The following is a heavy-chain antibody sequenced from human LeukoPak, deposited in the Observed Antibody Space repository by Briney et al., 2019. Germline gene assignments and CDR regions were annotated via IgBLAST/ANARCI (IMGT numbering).Heavy chain of an antibody. CDR1: DESFSGYY. J-gene: IGHJ3*02. Sequence: SETLSLTCAVYDESFSGYYCSWIRQPPRKGLEWIGEIDHSGSTNYNPSLQSRVTISVDTSKNQFSLKVSSVSTADTAVYYCARGNRPYGEHEAFDIWGHGTTVTVSP. V-gene: IGHV4-34*01. D-gene: IGHD3-10*01. CDR2: IDHSGST. CDR3: ARGNRPYGEHEAFDI.